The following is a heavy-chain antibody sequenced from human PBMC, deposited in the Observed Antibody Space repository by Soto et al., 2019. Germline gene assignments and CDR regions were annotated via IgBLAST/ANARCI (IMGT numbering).Heavy chain of an antibody. CDR2: IWYDGSNK. V-gene: IGHV3-33*01. J-gene: IGHJ6*02. D-gene: IGHD3-3*01. CDR1: GFTFSSYG. Sequence: PGGSLILSYAASGFTFSSYGMHWVRQAPGKGLEWVAVIWYDGSNKYYADSVKGRFTISRDNSKNTLYLQMNSLRAEDTAVYYCARDGSRILSDDDFWSGYHYGMEGWGQGTKVTVS. CDR3: ARDGSRILSDDDFWSGYHYGMEG.